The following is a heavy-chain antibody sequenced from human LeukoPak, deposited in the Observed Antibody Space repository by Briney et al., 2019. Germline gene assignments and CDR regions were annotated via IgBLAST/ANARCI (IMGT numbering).Heavy chain of an antibody. CDR2: IKQDGSEK. J-gene: IGHJ4*02. D-gene: IGHD3-22*01. V-gene: IGHV3-7*04. CDR1: GLTFSSYW. CDR3: ARGVPDYYDSSGYSYYFDY. Sequence: PGGSLRLSCAVSGLTFSSYWMSWVRQAPGKGLEWVANIKQDGSEKYYVDSVKGRFTISRDNAKNSLYLQMNSLRAEDTAVYYCARGVPDYYDSSGYSYYFDYWGQGTLVTVSS.